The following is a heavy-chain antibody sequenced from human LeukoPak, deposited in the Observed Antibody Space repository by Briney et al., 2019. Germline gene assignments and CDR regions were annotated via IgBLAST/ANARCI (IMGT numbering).Heavy chain of an antibody. Sequence: PGGSLRLSCAASGFTFDDYAMHWVRQAPGKGLEWVSCISWNSGSIGYADSVKGRFTISRDNAKNSLYLQMNSLRAEDTALYYCAKDYCSSTSCYPSYYYYMDVWGKGTTVTVSS. J-gene: IGHJ6*03. CDR2: ISWNSGSI. CDR1: GFTFDDYA. V-gene: IGHV3-9*01. D-gene: IGHD2-2*01. CDR3: AKDYCSSTSCYPSYYYYMDV.